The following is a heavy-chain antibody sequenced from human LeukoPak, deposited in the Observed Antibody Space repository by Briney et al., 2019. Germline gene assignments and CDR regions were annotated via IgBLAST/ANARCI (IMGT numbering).Heavy chain of an antibody. CDR3: ARGRWVTMAAYYFDY. D-gene: IGHD3-10*01. Sequence: ASVKVSCKASGYTFTSYDINWVRQATGQGLEWMGWTNPNSGNTSYAQKFQGRVTMTRNTSISTAYMELSSLRSEDTAVYYCARGRWVTMAAYYFDYWGQGTLVTVSS. V-gene: IGHV1-8*01. CDR1: GYTFTSYD. J-gene: IGHJ4*02. CDR2: TNPNSGNT.